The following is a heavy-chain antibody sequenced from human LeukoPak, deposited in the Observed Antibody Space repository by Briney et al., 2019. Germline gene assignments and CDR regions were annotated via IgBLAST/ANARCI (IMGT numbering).Heavy chain of an antibody. V-gene: IGHV4-34*01. Sequence: KPSETLSHTCAVYGGSFSGYYWSWIRQPPGKGLEWIGEINHSGSTNYNPSLKSRVTISVDTSKNQFSLKLSSVTAADTAVYYCARDYYGSGKGWFDPWGQGTLVTVSS. D-gene: IGHD3-10*01. J-gene: IGHJ5*02. CDR2: INHSGST. CDR3: ARDYYGSGKGWFDP. CDR1: GGSFSGYY.